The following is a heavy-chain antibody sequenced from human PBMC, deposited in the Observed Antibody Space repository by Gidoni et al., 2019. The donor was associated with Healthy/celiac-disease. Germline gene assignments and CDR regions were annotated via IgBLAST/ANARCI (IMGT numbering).Heavy chain of an antibody. CDR3: ARDGGLGYYGSGIDAFDI. Sequence: QVQLVESGGGVVQPGRSLRLSCAASGFTFSRYGMHWVRQAPGKGLEWVAVIWYDGSNKYYADSVKGRFTISRDNSKNTLYLQMNSLRAEDTAVYYCARDGGLGYYGSGIDAFDIWGQGTMVTVSS. D-gene: IGHD3-10*01. V-gene: IGHV3-33*01. CDR2: IWYDGSNK. CDR1: GFTFSRYG. J-gene: IGHJ3*02.